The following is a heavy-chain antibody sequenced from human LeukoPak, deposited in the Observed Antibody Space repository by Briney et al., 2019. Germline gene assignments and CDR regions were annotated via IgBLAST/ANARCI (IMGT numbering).Heavy chain of an antibody. J-gene: IGHJ4*02. D-gene: IGHD3-10*01. V-gene: IGHV1-8*03. CDR3: ARVPKGYGSGRLFAY. Sequence: ASVKVSCKASGYTFTCYDINWVRQATGQGLEWMGWMNPNSGNTAYDQNFQGRVNITRNPSINTAYLELSSLISEDTAVYYCARVPKGYGSGRLFAYWGRGPWSPSPQ. CDR2: MNPNSGNT. CDR1: GYTFTCYD.